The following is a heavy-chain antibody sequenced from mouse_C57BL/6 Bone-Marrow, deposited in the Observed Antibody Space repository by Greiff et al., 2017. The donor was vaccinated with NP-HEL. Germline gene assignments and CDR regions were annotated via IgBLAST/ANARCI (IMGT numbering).Heavy chain of an antibody. Sequence: DVQLQESGPGLVKPSQSLSLTCSVPGYSITCGYYWNWIRPFPGNQLEWMGYISYDGSNTYTPSLTNRISITRDTSKIQFFLKVNSVTTEDTATYDCARDHYGHWYFDVWGTGTTVTGSS. CDR1: GYSITCGYY. V-gene: IGHV3-6*01. CDR3: ARDHYGHWYFDV. J-gene: IGHJ1*03. CDR2: ISYDGSN. D-gene: IGHD1-1*02.